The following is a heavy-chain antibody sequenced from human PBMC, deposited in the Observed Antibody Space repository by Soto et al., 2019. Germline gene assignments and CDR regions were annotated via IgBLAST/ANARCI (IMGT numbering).Heavy chain of an antibody. J-gene: IGHJ4*02. CDR1: GFTFSSYA. CDR3: ATQNFDY. Sequence: LRLSCVASGFTFSSYAMSWVRQAPGRGLEWVSTIIGSGGSTYYADSVKGRFTISRDNSKNTMYLQMNSLRAEDTAVYYCATQNFDYWGQGTLVTVSS. CDR2: IIGSGGST. V-gene: IGHV3-23*01.